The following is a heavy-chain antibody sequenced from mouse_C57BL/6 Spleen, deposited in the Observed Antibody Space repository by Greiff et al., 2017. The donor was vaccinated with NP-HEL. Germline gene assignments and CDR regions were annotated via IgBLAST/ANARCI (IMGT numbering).Heavy chain of an antibody. D-gene: IGHD1-1*01. Sequence: EVQVVESGGGLVKPGGSLKLSCAASGFTFSSYAMSWVRQTPEKRLEWVATISDGGSYTYYPDNVKGRFTISRDNAKNNLYLQMSHLKSEDTAMYYWARGYYGSSLDYFDYWGQGTTLTVSS. CDR2: ISDGGSYT. J-gene: IGHJ2*01. CDR3: ARGYYGSSLDYFDY. V-gene: IGHV5-4*01. CDR1: GFTFSSYA.